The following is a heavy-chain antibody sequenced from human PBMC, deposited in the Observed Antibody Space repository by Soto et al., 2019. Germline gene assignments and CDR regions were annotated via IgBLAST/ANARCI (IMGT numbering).Heavy chain of an antibody. CDR3: ARVWCGGDCFYTGNLDY. CDR2: IWYDGSNK. V-gene: IGHV3-33*01. D-gene: IGHD2-21*02. CDR1: GFTFSSYG. J-gene: IGHJ4*02. Sequence: GGSLRLSCAASGFTFSSYGMHWVRQAPGKGLEWVAVIWYDGSNKYYADSVKGRFTISRDNSKNTLYLQMNSLRAEDTAVYYCARVWCGGDCFYTGNLDYWGQGT.